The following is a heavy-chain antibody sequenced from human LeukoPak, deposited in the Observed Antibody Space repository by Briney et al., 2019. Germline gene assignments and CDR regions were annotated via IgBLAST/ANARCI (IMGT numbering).Heavy chain of an antibody. D-gene: IGHD4-17*01. CDR2: VEHDGSRT. CDR1: GFTFTSYW. J-gene: IGHJ4*02. Sequence: GGSLRLSCAASGFTFTSYWMHWVRQPPGKGLVWVSRVEHDGSRTAYADSVTGRFTISRDNARNMVYLQMNSLRAEDAAVYYCATDLGWGQGTLVTVSS. V-gene: IGHV3-74*01. CDR3: ATDLG.